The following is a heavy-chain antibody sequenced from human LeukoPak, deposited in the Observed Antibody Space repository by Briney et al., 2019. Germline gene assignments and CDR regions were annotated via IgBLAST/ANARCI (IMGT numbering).Heavy chain of an antibody. CDR2: FYYSGST. Sequence: PSETLSLTCTVSGGSISSTSYFWGWIRQPPGKGLEWIGRFYYSGSTYYNPSLKSRVTISVDASKNQYSLRLSSVTAADTAFYYCAGYGDYSSRYLDNWGQGTLVTVSS. CDR1: GGSISSTSYF. V-gene: IGHV4-39*01. J-gene: IGHJ4*02. CDR3: AGYGDYSSRYLDN. D-gene: IGHD4-17*01.